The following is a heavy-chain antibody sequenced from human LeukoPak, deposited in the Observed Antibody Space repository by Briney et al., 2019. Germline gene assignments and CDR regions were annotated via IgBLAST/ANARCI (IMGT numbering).Heavy chain of an antibody. CDR2: ISSSSYI. D-gene: IGHD3-16*01. Sequence: PGGSLRLSCAASGFTFSSYSMNWVRQAPGKGLEWVSSISSSSYIYYADSVKGRFTISRDNAKNSLYLQMNSLRAEDTAVYYCARDGGLYYGMDVWGQGTTVTVSS. CDR1: GFTFSSYS. CDR3: ARDGGLYYGMDV. J-gene: IGHJ6*02. V-gene: IGHV3-21*01.